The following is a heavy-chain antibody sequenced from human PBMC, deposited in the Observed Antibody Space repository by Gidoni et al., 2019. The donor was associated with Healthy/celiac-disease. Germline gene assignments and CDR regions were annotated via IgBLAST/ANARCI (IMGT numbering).Heavy chain of an antibody. D-gene: IGHD3-10*01. V-gene: IGHV3-15*01. J-gene: IGHJ3*02. CDR2: IKSKTDGGTT. CDR3: TTGIGSYSYDAFDI. Sequence: EVQLVESGGGLVKPGGSLRLSCAASGFTFSNAWMSWVRQAPGKGLEWVGRIKSKTDGGTTDYAAPVKGRFTISRDDSKNTLYLQMNSLKTEDTAVYYCTTGIGSYSYDAFDIWGQGTMVTVSS. CDR1: GFTFSNAW.